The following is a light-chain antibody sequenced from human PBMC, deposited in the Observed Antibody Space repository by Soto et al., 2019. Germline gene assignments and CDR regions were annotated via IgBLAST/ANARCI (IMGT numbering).Light chain of an antibody. CDR3: QFGA. J-gene: IGKJ5*01. V-gene: IGKV1-5*01. CDR2: DAS. Sequence: QLAQTRSTLSGAVEEESTITCRASQTISRWLAWYQQKPGRAPKLLIYDASTLESGVPSRFSGSGSEIGFPRTPGELQPRAIGAPAQQFGAFGQGTRLEIK. CDR1: QTISRW.